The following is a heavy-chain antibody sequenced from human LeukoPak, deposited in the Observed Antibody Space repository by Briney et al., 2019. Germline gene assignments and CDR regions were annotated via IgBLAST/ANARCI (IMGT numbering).Heavy chain of an antibody. CDR1: GYTFTGYY. CDR2: INPNSGGT. Sequence: ASVKVSCKASGYTFTGYYMHWVRQAPGQGLEWMGRINPNSGGTNYAQKFQGRVTMTRDTSISTAYMELSRLRSDDTAAYYCASARSYSSSWQYFDYWGQGTLVTVSS. CDR3: ASARSYSSSWQYFDY. V-gene: IGHV1-2*06. D-gene: IGHD6-13*01. J-gene: IGHJ4*02.